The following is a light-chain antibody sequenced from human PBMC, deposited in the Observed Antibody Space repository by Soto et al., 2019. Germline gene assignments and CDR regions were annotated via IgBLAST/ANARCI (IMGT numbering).Light chain of an antibody. V-gene: IGLV2-8*01. CDR1: SSDVGGYNY. CDR3: SSYAGSSNV. J-gene: IGLJ1*01. Sequence: QSALAQPPSASGSPGQSVAISCTGTSSDVGGYNYVSWYQQHPGKAPKLMIYEVNKRPSGVPDRFSGSKSGNTASLTVSGLPAEDEADYYCSSYAGSSNVFGPGTKVTV. CDR2: EVN.